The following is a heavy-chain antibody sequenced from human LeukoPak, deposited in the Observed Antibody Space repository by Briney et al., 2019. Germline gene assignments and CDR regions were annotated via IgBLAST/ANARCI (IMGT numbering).Heavy chain of an antibody. D-gene: IGHD3-9*01. CDR3: ARGASYDILTAGY. V-gene: IGHV3-21*01. CDR1: GFTFSSYS. Sequence: GGSLRLSCAASGFTFSSYSMNWVRQAPGKGLEWVSSISSSSSYIYYADSVKGRFTISRDNAKNSLYLQMNSLRAEDTAVYYCARGASYDILTAGYWGQGTLVTVSS. J-gene: IGHJ4*02. CDR2: ISSSSSYI.